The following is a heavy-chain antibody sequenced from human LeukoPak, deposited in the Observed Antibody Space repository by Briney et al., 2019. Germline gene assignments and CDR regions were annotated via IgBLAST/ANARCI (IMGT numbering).Heavy chain of an antibody. CDR1: GFTFSSYA. J-gene: IGHJ4*02. CDR3: AKDRGSYDSSGYYRYFDY. CDR2: ISGSGGST. D-gene: IGHD3-22*01. V-gene: IGHV3-23*01. Sequence: PGGSLRLSCAAPGFTFSSYAMSWVRQAPGKGLEWVSAISGSGGSTYYADSVKGRFTISRDNSKNTLYLQMNSLRAEDTAVYYCAKDRGSYDSSGYYRYFDYWGQGTLVTVSS.